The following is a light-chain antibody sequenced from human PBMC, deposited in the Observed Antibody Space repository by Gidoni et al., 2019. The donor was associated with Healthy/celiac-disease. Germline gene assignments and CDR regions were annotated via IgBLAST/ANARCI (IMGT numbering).Light chain of an antibody. CDR3: QSYDSSLSGSV. CDR1: SSNIGAGYD. Sequence: QSVPTQPPSVSGAPGQRVTISCTGSSSNIGAGYDVHWSQQLPGTAPKLLIYGNSHRPSGVPDRFSGSKSGTSASLAITGLQAEDEADYSCQSYDSSLSGSVFGGGTKLTVL. CDR2: GNS. J-gene: IGLJ2*01. V-gene: IGLV1-40*01.